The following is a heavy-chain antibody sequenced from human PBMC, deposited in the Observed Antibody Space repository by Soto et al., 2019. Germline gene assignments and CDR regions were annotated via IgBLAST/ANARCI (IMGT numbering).Heavy chain of an antibody. V-gene: IGHV3-48*01. CDR2: ISSTSSTI. CDR1: GFTFSSYC. D-gene: IGHD3-3*01. Sequence: PGGSLRLSCAASGFTFSSYCMNWFRQAPGKGLEWISYISSTSSTIHYADSVKGRFTISRDNAKNSLYLQMNSLRAEDTAVYYCARGYYDFWSAVVQHWGQGTLVTVSS. J-gene: IGHJ1*01. CDR3: ARGYYDFWSAVVQH.